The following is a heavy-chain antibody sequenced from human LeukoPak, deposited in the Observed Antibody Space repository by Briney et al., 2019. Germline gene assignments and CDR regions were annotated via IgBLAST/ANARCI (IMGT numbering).Heavy chain of an antibody. CDR2: INPSGGST. J-gene: IGHJ6*03. V-gene: IGHV1-46*03. CDR1: GGTFSSYA. Sequence: GASVKVSCKASGGTFSSYAISWVRQAPGQGLEWMGIINPSGGSTSYAQKFQGRVTMTRDTSTSTVYMELSSLRSEDTAVYYCARDRVTIFGVVGGMDVWGKGTTVTVSS. CDR3: ARDRVTIFGVVGGMDV. D-gene: IGHD3-3*01.